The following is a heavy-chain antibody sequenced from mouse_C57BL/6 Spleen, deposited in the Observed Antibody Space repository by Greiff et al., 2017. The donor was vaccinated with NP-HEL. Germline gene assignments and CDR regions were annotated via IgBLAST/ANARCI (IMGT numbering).Heavy chain of an antibody. CDR2: IDPSDSYT. D-gene: IGHD1-1*01. Sequence: QVQLQQPGAELVRPGTSVKLSCKASGYTFTSYWMHWVKQRPGQGLEWIGVIDPSDSYTNYNQKFKGKATLTVDTSSSTAYMQLSSLTSEDAAVYYCARRITAVEEGGWYFDVWGTGTTVTVSS. CDR3: ARRITAVEEGGWYFDV. V-gene: IGHV1-59*01. CDR1: GYTFTSYW. J-gene: IGHJ1*03.